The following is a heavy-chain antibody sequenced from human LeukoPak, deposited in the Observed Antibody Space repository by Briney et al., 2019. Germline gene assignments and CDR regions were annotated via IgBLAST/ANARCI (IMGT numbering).Heavy chain of an antibody. CDR1: GFTFDDYG. CDR3: ARRSTVVRGVIGRDAFDI. D-gene: IGHD3-10*01. J-gene: IGHJ3*02. V-gene: IGHV3-20*04. Sequence: RTGGSLRLSCAASGFTFDDYGMSWVRQAPGKGLEWVSGINWNGGSTGYADSVKGRFTISRDNAKNSLFLQMNSLRAEDTAVYYCARRSTVVRGVIGRDAFDIWGQGTMVTVSS. CDR2: INWNGGST.